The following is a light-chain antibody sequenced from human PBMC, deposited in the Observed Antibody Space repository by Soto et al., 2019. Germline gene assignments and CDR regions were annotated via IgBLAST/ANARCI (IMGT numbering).Light chain of an antibody. J-gene: IGKJ4*01. Sequence: EIVLTQSPATLSLSPGERATLSCRASQSVSSYLAWYRQKPGQAPRLLIYDASNSATGIPARFSGSGSGTDFTLTISSLEPEDFAVYYFQQRNTWPLTFGGGTKVEIK. CDR1: QSVSSY. CDR2: DAS. CDR3: QQRNTWPLT. V-gene: IGKV3-11*01.